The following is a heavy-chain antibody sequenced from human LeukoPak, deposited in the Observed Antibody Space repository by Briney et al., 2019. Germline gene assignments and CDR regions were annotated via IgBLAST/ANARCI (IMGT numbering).Heavy chain of an antibody. V-gene: IGHV3-48*01. CDR1: GFTFSSYS. CDR2: ISSSSSTI. D-gene: IGHD6-25*01. Sequence: GGSLRLSCAASGFTFSSYSMNWVRQAPGKGLEWVSYISSSSSTIYYADSVKGRFTISRDNAKNSLYLQMNSLRAEDTAVYYCARGGAADAFDIWGQGTMVTVSS. J-gene: IGHJ3*02. CDR3: ARGGAADAFDI.